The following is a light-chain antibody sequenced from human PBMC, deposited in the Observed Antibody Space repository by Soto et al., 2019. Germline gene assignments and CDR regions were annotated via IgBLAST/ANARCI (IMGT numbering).Light chain of an antibody. Sequence: EIVLTQSPAALSVSPGERATLSCRASQSVSSNLAWYQQKPGQAPRLLIYGASTRATGIPARFSGSGSGTEFTLTISSLQSEDFAVYYCPQDNNWPFGPGTKVDVK. V-gene: IGKV3-15*01. J-gene: IGKJ3*01. CDR2: GAS. CDR1: QSVSSN. CDR3: PQDNNWP.